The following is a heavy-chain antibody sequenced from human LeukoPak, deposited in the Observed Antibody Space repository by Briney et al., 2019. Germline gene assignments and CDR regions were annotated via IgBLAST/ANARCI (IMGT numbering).Heavy chain of an antibody. D-gene: IGHD6-19*01. CDR3: ARDIALAENFDY. Sequence: ASLKVSCKASGYSFTSYSISCVRQAPGQGLEWMGWISTYNGDTNSVQNLQGRLTMTTDTSTSTAYMELRSLTSDDTALYYCARDIALAENFDYWGQGTLVTVSS. V-gene: IGHV1-18*01. J-gene: IGHJ4*02. CDR1: GYSFTSYS. CDR2: ISTYNGDT.